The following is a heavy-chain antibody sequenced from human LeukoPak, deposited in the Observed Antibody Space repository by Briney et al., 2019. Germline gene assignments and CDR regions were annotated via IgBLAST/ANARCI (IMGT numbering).Heavy chain of an antibody. CDR2: IGSAI. D-gene: IGHD2-2*01. CDR1: GFTFSDFS. J-gene: IGHJ3*02. V-gene: IGHV3-48*01. CDR3: ARDHAYAFDI. Sequence: GGSLRLPCVASGFTFSDFSLDWVRQAPGKGLEWISYIGSAIYYADSVKGRFTISRDNAKNSLYLQMNSLRAEDTAVYYCARDHAYAFDIWGQGTLVTVSS.